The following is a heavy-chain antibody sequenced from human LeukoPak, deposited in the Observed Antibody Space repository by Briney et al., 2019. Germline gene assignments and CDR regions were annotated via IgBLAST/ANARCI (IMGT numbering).Heavy chain of an antibody. CDR1: GFTFSNAW. D-gene: IGHD2-15*01. CDR3: AKDPLGYCSGGSCHDWFDP. CDR2: ISGSGGFT. Sequence: GGSLRLSCAASGFTFSNAWMSWVRQAPGKGLEWVSAISGSGGFTYYAGSVKGRFTISRDNSKNTLYLLMNSLRAEDTAVYYCAKDPLGYCSGGSCHDWFDPWGQGTLVTVSS. V-gene: IGHV3-23*01. J-gene: IGHJ5*02.